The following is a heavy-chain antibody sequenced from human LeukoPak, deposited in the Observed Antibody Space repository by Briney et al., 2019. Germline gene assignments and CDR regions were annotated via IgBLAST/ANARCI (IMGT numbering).Heavy chain of an antibody. V-gene: IGHV1-69*02. CDR3: ARRYSGSYYGDAFDI. D-gene: IGHD1-26*01. CDR1: GGTLSSYT. J-gene: IGHJ3*02. CDR2: IIPILGIA. Sequence: SVKVSCKASGGTLSSYTISWVRQAPGQGLEWMGRIIPILGIANYAQKFQGRVTITADKSTSTAYMELSSLRSEDTAVYYCARRYSGSYYGDAFDIWGQGTMVTVSS.